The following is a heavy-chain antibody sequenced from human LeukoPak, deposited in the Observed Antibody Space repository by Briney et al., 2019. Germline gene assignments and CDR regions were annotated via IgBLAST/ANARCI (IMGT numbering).Heavy chain of an antibody. CDR2: IYYSGST. CDR1: GDSISSYY. Sequence: SETLSLTCTVSGDSISSYYWSWIRQPPGKGLEWIGYIYYSGSTNYNPSLKSRVTISLDTPKNQFSLRLSSVTAADTAVYYCARSYSSSWYSSFDIWGHGTMVTASS. CDR3: ARSYSSSWYSSFDI. V-gene: IGHV4-59*08. J-gene: IGHJ3*02. D-gene: IGHD6-13*01.